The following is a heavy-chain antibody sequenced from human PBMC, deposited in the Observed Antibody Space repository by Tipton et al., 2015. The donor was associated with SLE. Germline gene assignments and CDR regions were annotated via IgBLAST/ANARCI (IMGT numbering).Heavy chain of an antibody. CDR3: ARGCPLGVSPHWFEP. Sequence: SLRLSCAASGFTFSSYEMNWVRQAPGKGLEWVSYISSSGSTIYYADSVKGRFTISRDNAKNSLYLQMNSLRAEDTAVYYCARGCPLGVSPHWFEPWGQGKLVTASS. D-gene: IGHD3-10*01. V-gene: IGHV3-48*03. CDR1: GFTFSSYE. CDR2: ISSSGSTI. J-gene: IGHJ5*02.